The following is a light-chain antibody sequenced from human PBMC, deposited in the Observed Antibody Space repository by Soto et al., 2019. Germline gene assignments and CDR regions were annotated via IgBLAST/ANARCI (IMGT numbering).Light chain of an antibody. CDR1: QSVFYSGNNKNY. Sequence: DFVMAQSPDSLALSLGERATIDCKSSQSVFYSGNNKNYLAWYQQRPGQPPKLLIYWASTRESGVPDRFSDSGSWTDFTLTISNLQPEDVAVYYCQQYHTTPNTFGQGTRLEIK. V-gene: IGKV4-1*01. CDR2: WAS. CDR3: QQYHTTPNT. J-gene: IGKJ2*01.